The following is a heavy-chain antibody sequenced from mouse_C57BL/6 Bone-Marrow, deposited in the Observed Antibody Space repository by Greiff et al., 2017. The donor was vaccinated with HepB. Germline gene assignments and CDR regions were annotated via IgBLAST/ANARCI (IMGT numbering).Heavy chain of an antibody. CDR3: ARYLGYAMDY. V-gene: IGHV5-12*01. J-gene: IGHJ4*01. Sequence: EVKLMESGGGLVQPGGSLKLSCAASGFTFSDYYMYWVRQTPEKRLEWVAYISNGGGSTYYPDTVKGRFTITRDNTKNTPYLQLSRLKSEDTAMYYCARYLGYAMDYWGQGTSVTVSS. CDR2: ISNGGGST. CDR1: GFTFSDYY.